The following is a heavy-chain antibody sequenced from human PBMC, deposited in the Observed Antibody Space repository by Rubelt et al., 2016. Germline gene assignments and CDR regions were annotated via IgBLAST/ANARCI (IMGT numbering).Heavy chain of an antibody. D-gene: IGHD2-2*01. CDR3: ASRYCSTTSCYHFDY. CDR1: GGTSRTYS. Sequence: QVQLVQSGAEVKKPGSSVKVSCKASGGTSRTYSISWVRQAPGQGLAWMGRIIPILCVANYAQKFQGRVRITAEKSTSTAYMELSSLTSEDTAVYYCASRYCSTTSCYHFDYWGQGTLVTVSS. CDR2: IIPILCVA. V-gene: IGHV1-69*04. J-gene: IGHJ4*02.